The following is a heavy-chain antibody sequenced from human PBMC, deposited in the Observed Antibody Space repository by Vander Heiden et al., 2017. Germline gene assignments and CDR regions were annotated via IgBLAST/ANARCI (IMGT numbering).Heavy chain of an antibody. Sequence: QVQLVESGGGVVQPGRSLRLSCAASGFTFSSYGMHWVRQAPGKGLEWVAVIWYDGSNKYYADSVKGRFTISRDNSKNTLYMQMNRLRAEETAVYYCARASNRGVVIDAFDIWGQGTMVTVYS. CDR1: GFTFSSYG. CDR2: IWYDGSNK. D-gene: IGHD3-3*01. J-gene: IGHJ3*02. CDR3: ARASNRGVVIDAFDI. V-gene: IGHV3-33*01.